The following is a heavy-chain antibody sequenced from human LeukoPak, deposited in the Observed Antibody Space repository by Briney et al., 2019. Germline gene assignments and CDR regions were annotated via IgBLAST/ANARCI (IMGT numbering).Heavy chain of an antibody. J-gene: IGHJ4*02. CDR2: MNPNSGNT. D-gene: IGHD6-13*01. V-gene: IGHV1-8*01. CDR1: GYTFTSHD. Sequence: ASVKVSCKASGYTFTSHDINWVRQATGQGLEWMGWMNPNSGNTGYAQKFQGRVTMTRNTSISTAYMELSSLRSEDTAVYYCARVVWAAAGTRLFDYWGQGTLVTVSS. CDR3: ARVVWAAAGTRLFDY.